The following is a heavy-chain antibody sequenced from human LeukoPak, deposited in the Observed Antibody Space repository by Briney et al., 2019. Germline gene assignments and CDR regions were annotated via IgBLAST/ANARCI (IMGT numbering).Heavy chain of an antibody. CDR3: ASAPRYCSSTSCYTGDFDY. D-gene: IGHD2-2*02. CDR2: IYYSGST. J-gene: IGHJ4*02. CDR1: GGSISSHY. V-gene: IGHV4-59*11. Sequence: SETLSLTCTVSGGSISSHYWSWIRQPPGKGLEWIGYIYYSGSTNYNPSLKSRVTISVDTSKNQFSLKLSSVTAADTAVYYCASAPRYCSSTSCYTGDFDYWGQGTLVTVSS.